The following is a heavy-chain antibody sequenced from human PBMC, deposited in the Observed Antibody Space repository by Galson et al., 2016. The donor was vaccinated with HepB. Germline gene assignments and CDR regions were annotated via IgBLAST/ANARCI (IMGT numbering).Heavy chain of an antibody. Sequence: ETLSLTCTVSGASVNTVSYHWTWVRQPPGKGLEWIGSIQNSGRANYNPSLKGRLTISVDTSKNQFSLKLSSVTAADTAVYYCARDYRIYYYGMDVWGQGSTVTVSS. CDR1: GASVNTVSYH. J-gene: IGHJ6*02. CDR3: ARDYRIYYYGMDV. V-gene: IGHV4-61*01. CDR2: IQNSGRA. D-gene: IGHD2-15*01.